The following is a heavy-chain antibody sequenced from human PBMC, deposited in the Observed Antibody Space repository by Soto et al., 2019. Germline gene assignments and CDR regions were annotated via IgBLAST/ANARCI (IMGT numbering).Heavy chain of an antibody. V-gene: IGHV1-18*01. CDR3: ARSSAAPAGGNWFDP. Sequence: PGESLKISCKASGYTFTSYGISWVRQAPGQGLEWMGWISAYNGNTNYAQKLQGRVTMTTDTSTSTAYMELRSLRSDDTAVYYCARSSAAPAGGNWFDPWGQGTLVTVSS. J-gene: IGHJ5*02. D-gene: IGHD6-13*01. CDR2: ISAYNGNT. CDR1: GYTFTSYG.